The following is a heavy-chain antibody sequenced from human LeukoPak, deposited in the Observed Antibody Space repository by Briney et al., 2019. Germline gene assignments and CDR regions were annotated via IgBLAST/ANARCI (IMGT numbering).Heavy chain of an antibody. Sequence: GASVKVSKASGYTFTCYYMHWVRQAPGPGLECMGWINPNSGGTNYAQNFQGRVNMTRDTSISTAYMELSRLRSDVTAVYYCASHYYGSGSSWGQGTLVTVS. V-gene: IGHV1-2*02. CDR2: INPNSGGT. CDR3: ASHYYGSGSS. J-gene: IGHJ5*02. CDR1: GYTFTCYY. D-gene: IGHD3-10*01.